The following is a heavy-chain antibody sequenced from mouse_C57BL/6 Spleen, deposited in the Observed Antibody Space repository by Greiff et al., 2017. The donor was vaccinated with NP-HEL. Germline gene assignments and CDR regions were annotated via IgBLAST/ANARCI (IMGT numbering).Heavy chain of an antibody. CDR1: GYTFTSYW. CDR3: ARDGSYYDYAFAY. Sequence: VQLQQSGAELVRPGSSVKLSCKASGYTFTSYWMHWVKQRPIQGLEWIGNIDPSDSETHYNQKFKDKATLTVDKSSRTAYMQLSSLTSEDSAVYYCARDGSYYDYAFAYWGQGTLVTVSA. V-gene: IGHV1-52*01. D-gene: IGHD2-4*01. J-gene: IGHJ3*01. CDR2: IDPSDSET.